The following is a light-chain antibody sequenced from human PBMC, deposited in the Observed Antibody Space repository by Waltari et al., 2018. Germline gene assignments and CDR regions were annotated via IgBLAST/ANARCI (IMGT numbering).Light chain of an antibody. CDR2: AAS. Sequence: DIHLTQSPSSLSASVGDRVTITCRTTQTVIIYLNWYQQKPGKAPKLLIYAASSLPSGGASRFRGSGSGKDFTRTSSSLQPEDFATYYCQQSYSGPITFGQGTRLENK. CDR1: QTVIIY. V-gene: IGKV1-39*01. CDR3: QQSYSGPIT. J-gene: IGKJ5*01.